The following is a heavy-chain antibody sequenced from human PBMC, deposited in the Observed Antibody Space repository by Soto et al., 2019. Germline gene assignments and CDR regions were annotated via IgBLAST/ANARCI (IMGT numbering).Heavy chain of an antibody. V-gene: IGHV3-23*01. CDR3: ANRKGPASPFDY. J-gene: IGHJ4*02. CDR1: GFTFSSYA. CDR2: ISGSGGST. D-gene: IGHD2-2*01. Sequence: GGSLRLSCAASGFTFSSYAMSWVRQAPGKGLDWVSAISGSGGSTYYADSVKGRFTISRDNSKNTLYLQTNSLRAEDTAVYYCANRKGPASPFDYWGQGTLVTVSS.